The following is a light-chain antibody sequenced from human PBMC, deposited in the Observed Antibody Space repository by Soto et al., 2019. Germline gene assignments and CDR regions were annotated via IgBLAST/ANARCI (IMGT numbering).Light chain of an antibody. CDR2: DAS. J-gene: IGKJ4*01. CDR1: QNINHY. V-gene: IGKV1-33*01. CDR3: QQLNSYPLT. Sequence: DIQMTQSPSSLSASVGDRVTITCQVSQNINHYLNWYQQKPGRAPKLLIYDASNLEAGVPSRYRGSGSGTDFTFTISRLQPEDIATYYCQQLNSYPLTFGGGTKVDIK.